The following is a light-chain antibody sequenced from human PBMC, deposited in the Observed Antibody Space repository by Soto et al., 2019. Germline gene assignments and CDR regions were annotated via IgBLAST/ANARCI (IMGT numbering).Light chain of an antibody. CDR1: NIGGKS. J-gene: IGLJ3*02. Sequence: SYELTQPPSVSVAPGQTATITCGGNNIGGKSVHWYQKKSGQAPVLVVYDDGDRPSGIPERFSGSNSANTATLAISSVEAGDEADYYCQVWDGTSDQGVFGGGTKLTVL. CDR3: QVWDGTSDQGV. CDR2: DDG. V-gene: IGLV3-21*02.